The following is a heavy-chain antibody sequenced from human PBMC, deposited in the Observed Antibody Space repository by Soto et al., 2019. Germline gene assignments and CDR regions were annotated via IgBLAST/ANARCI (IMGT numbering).Heavy chain of an antibody. CDR2: ISSSSSYI. V-gene: IGHV3-21*01. D-gene: IGHD3-9*01. CDR1: GFTFSSYS. J-gene: IGHJ6*02. Sequence: GGSLRLSCAASGFTFSSYSMNWVRQAPGKGLKWVSSISSSSSYIYYADSVKGRFTISRDNAKNSLYLQMNSLRAEDTAVYFCARYQGILFGYYYYGKDFPAQGTTDTGSS. CDR3: ARYQGILFGYYYYGKDF.